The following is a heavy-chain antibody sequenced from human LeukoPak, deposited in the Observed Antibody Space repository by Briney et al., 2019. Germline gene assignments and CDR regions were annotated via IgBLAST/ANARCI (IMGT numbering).Heavy chain of an antibody. CDR2: IYSGGST. Sequence: PGGSLTLSCAASGFTVSSNYMSWVRQAPGKGLEWVSVIYSGGSTYYADSVKGRFTISRDNSKNTLYLQVHSLRAEDTAVYYCARVGSSYCSSTSCRTFDYWGQGTLVTVSS. CDR3: ARVGSSYCSSTSCRTFDY. V-gene: IGHV3-53*05. D-gene: IGHD2-2*01. CDR1: GFTVSSNY. J-gene: IGHJ4*02.